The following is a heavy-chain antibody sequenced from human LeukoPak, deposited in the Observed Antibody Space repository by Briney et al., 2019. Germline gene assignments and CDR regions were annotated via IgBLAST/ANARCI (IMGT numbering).Heavy chain of an antibody. V-gene: IGHV5-51*01. J-gene: IGHJ5*02. CDR2: IYPGDSDT. CDR3: ARLDCSTTSCYTGMGWFDP. CDR1: GYSFPTYW. Sequence: GESLKISCKGSGYSFPTYWIAWVRQMAGKGLEWMGIIYPGDSDTRYSPSFQGQVTISADKSISTAYLQWSSLKASDTAMYYCARLDCSTTSCYTGMGWFDPWGQGTLVTVSS. D-gene: IGHD2-2*02.